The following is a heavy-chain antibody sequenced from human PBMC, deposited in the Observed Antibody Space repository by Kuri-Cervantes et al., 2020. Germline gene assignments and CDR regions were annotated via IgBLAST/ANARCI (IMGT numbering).Heavy chain of an antibody. CDR1: GFTFSSYW. J-gene: IGHJ6*03. CDR3: ARGIPYCSSTSCPNYYMDV. D-gene: IGHD2-2*01. V-gene: IGHV3-33*08. Sequence: GESLKISCAASGFTFSSYWMSWVRQAPGKGLEWVAVIWYDGSNKWYADSVKGRFIISRDNSKNTLYLQMNSLRAEDTAVYYCARGIPYCSSTSCPNYYMDVWGKGTTVTVSS. CDR2: IWYDGSNK.